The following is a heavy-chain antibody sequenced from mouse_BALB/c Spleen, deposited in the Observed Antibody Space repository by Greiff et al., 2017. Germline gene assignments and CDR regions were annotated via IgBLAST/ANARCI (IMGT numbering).Heavy chain of an antibody. J-gene: IGHJ4*01. CDR1: GFTFTDYY. CDR2: IRNKANGYTT. CDR3: ARGYGLYAMDY. V-gene: IGHV7-3*02. D-gene: IGHD2-10*02. Sequence: DVHLVESGGGLVQPGGSLRLSCATSGFTFTDYYMSWVRQPPGKALEWLGFIRNKANGYTTEYSASVKGRFTISRDNSQSILYLQMNTLRAEDSATYYCARGYGLYAMDYWGQGTSVTVSS.